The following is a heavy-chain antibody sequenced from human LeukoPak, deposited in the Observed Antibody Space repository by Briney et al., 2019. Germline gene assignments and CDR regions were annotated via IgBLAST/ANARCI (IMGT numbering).Heavy chain of an antibody. CDR2: IYHSGST. D-gene: IGHD4-17*01. CDR3: ASGVGDYGDHSD. Sequence: SQTLSLTCAVPGGSISSGGYSWSWIRQPPGKGLEWIGYIYHSGSTYYNPSLKSRVTISVDRSKNQFSLKLSSVTAADTAVYYCASGVGDYGDHSDWGQGTLVTVSP. V-gene: IGHV4-30-2*01. CDR1: GGSISSGGYS. J-gene: IGHJ4*02.